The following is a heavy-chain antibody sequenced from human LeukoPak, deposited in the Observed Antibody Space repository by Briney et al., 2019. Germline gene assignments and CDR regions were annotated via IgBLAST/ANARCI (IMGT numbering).Heavy chain of an antibody. Sequence: SVKVSCKASGGTFSSYAISWVRQAPGQGLEWMGGIIPIFGTANYAQKFQGRVTITADESTSTAYMELSSLKSEDTAVYYCARGFDYGSTFDPWGQGTLVTVSS. D-gene: IGHD3-10*01. CDR1: GGTFSSYA. CDR2: IIPIFGTA. V-gene: IGHV1-69*13. J-gene: IGHJ5*02. CDR3: ARGFDYGSTFDP.